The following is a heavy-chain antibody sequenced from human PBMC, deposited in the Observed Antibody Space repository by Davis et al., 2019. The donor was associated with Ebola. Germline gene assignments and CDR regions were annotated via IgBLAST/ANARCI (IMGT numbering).Heavy chain of an antibody. CDR1: GFTFSSYS. Sequence: GESLKISCAASGFTFSSYSMNWVRQAPGKGLEWVAVISYDGSNKYYADSVKGRFTISRDNSKNTLYLQMNSLRAEDTAVYYCAKDLQYYDFWSGTDYYYYYGMDVWGQGTTVTVSS. CDR2: ISYDGSNK. D-gene: IGHD3-3*01. CDR3: AKDLQYYDFWSGTDYYYYYGMDV. V-gene: IGHV3-30*18. J-gene: IGHJ6*02.